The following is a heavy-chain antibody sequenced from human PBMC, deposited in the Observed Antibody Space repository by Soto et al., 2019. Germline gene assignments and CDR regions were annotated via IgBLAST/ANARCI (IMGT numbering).Heavy chain of an antibody. V-gene: IGHV1-3*01. Sequence: GASVKVSCKASGYTFTSYAMHWVRQAPGQRLEWMGWINAGNGNTKYPQKFQGRVTITRDTSASTAYMELSSLRSEDTAVYYCAREGYSGPSDYWGQGTLVTVSS. D-gene: IGHD5-12*01. CDR2: INAGNGNT. J-gene: IGHJ4*02. CDR3: AREGYSGPSDY. CDR1: GYTFTSYA.